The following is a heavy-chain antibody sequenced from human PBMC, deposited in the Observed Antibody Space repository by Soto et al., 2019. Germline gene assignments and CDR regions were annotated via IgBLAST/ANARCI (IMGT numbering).Heavy chain of an antibody. CDR1: GFTFSSYS. J-gene: IGHJ6*02. V-gene: IGHV3-48*01. CDR3: ANGVVVPVNYYYYGLDV. CDR2: ISTSSSTI. Sequence: PGGSLRLSCAASGFTFSSYSMKWVRQAPGKGLEWVSYISTSSSTIYYADSVKGRFTISRDNSKNTLYLQMNSLRAEDTAVYYCANGVVVPVNYYYYGLDVWGQGTTVTVS. D-gene: IGHD2-2*01.